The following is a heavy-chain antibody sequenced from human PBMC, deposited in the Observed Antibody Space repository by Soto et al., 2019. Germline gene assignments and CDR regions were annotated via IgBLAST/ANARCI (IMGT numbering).Heavy chain of an antibody. Sequence: QVQLMESGGGVVQPGTSVRLSCVGSGFTFRSYVIHWVRQAPGKGLEWVALTSYDGSNKDYGDSVKGRFTISRDNSRNTVDLQMDSLRREDTALYYCARWGTTGGLVVWGLGTLVSVSS. J-gene: IGHJ1*01. CDR1: GFTFRSYV. CDR2: TSYDGSNK. CDR3: ARWGTTGGLVV. D-gene: IGHD3-16*01. V-gene: IGHV3-33*05.